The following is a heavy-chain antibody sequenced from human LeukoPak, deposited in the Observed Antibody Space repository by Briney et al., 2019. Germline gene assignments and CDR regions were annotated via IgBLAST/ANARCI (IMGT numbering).Heavy chain of an antibody. J-gene: IGHJ4*02. Sequence: PSETLSLTCTVSGGSISSYYWSWIRQPPGKGLKWIGNIYYSGYTTYSPSLRSRVAISVDTSKNQFSLKLSSVTAADTAVYYCARGISHYYYPDYWGQGTLVTVSS. V-gene: IGHV4-59*01. CDR3: ARGISHYYYPDY. CDR1: GGSISSYY. D-gene: IGHD3-10*01. CDR2: IYYSGYT.